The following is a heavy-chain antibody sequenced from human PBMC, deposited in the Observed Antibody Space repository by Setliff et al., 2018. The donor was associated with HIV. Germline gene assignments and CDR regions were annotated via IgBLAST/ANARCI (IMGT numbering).Heavy chain of an antibody. CDR1: VGSFSGYY. V-gene: IGHV4-34*01. CDR3: ARGPLDSSGYRSDAFDI. Sequence: SETLSLTCAGYVGSFSGYYWSWIRQPPGKGLEWIGGISHSGRTNYNPSLKSRVTISVDTSKNQFSLKLSFVTAADTAVYYCARGPLDSSGYRSDAFDIWGQGTMVTVSS. J-gene: IGHJ3*02. D-gene: IGHD3-22*01. CDR2: ISHSGRT.